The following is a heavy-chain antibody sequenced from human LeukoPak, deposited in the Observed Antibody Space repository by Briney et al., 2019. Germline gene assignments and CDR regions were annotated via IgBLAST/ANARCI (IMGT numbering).Heavy chain of an antibody. J-gene: IGHJ5*02. CDR2: ITSDGSST. CDR1: GFTFSGYW. Sequence: GGSLRLSCAASGFTFSGYWMHWVRQAPGKGLVWVSRITSDGSSTSYADSVKGRYTISRDNAKNSLYLQMNSLRAEDTAVYYCARVPCSSTSCNGWFDPWGQGTLVTVSS. D-gene: IGHD2-2*01. V-gene: IGHV3-74*01. CDR3: ARVPCSSTSCNGWFDP.